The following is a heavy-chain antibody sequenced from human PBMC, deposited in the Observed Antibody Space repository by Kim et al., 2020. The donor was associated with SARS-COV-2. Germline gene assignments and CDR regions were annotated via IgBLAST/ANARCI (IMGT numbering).Heavy chain of an antibody. D-gene: IGHD2-21*01. V-gene: IGHV4-34*01. CDR1: GGSFSGYY. Sequence: SETLSLTCAVYGGSFSGYYWSWIRQPPGKGLEWIGETNHSGSTNYNPSLKSRVTISVDTSKNQFSLKLSSVTAADTAVYYCARGVHIVVVIAIAWFDPWGQGTLVTVSS. CDR3: ARGVHIVVVIAIAWFDP. J-gene: IGHJ5*02. CDR2: TNHSGST.